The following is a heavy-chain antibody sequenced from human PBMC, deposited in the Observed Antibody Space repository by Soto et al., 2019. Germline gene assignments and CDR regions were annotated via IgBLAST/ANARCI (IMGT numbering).Heavy chain of an antibody. CDR1: GFTFSSYG. V-gene: IGHV3-30*18. CDR2: ISYDGSNK. J-gene: IGHJ6*02. CDR3: AKVVRGSYEGPFYYYYYGMDV. Sequence: QVQLVESGGGVVQPGRSLRLSCAASGFTFSSYGMHWVRQAPGKGLEWVAVISYDGSNKYYADSVKGRFTISRDNSKNTLYLQMNSLGAEDTAVYYCAKVVRGSYEGPFYYYYYGMDVWGQGTTVTVSS. D-gene: IGHD1-26*01.